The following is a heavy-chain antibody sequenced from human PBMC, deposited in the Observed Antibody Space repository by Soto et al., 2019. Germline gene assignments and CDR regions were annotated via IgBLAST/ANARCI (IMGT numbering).Heavy chain of an antibody. CDR3: ARMMHPDFWSGKPGLYYFDY. Sequence: PSETLSLTCAVSSGSISSSNCWSWVRQPPGKGLEWIGEIYHSGSTNYNPSLKSRVTISVDKSKNQFSLKLSSVTAADTAVYYCARMMHPDFWSGKPGLYYFDYWGQGTLVTVSS. D-gene: IGHD3-3*01. J-gene: IGHJ4*02. V-gene: IGHV4-4*02. CDR1: SGSISSSNC. CDR2: IYHSGST.